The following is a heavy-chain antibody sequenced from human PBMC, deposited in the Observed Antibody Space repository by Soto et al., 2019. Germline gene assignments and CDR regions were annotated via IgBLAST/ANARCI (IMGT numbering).Heavy chain of an antibody. CDR3: VKDGSSGWPYYYGLDV. V-gene: IGHV3-30*18. CDR2: ISYDGRNK. J-gene: IGHJ6*02. Sequence: QVQLVESGGGGVQPGRSLRLSCAASGFTFSSYGMHWVRQAPGKGLEWVAVISYDGRNKYYADSVKGRFTISRDNSKNTLYLQMSSLRAEDTAVYYCVKDGSSGWPYYYGLDVWGQGPTVTVSS. CDR1: GFTFSSYG. D-gene: IGHD6-19*01.